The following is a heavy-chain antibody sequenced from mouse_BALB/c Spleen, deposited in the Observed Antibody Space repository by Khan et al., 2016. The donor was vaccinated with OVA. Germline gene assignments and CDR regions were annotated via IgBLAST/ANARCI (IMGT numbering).Heavy chain of an antibody. J-gene: IGHJ4*01. Sequence: QVQLQQSGAEPARPVASVKMSCKASGYTFTSNTMHWVKQRPGQGPAWIGYINPSSGYTNYHQKFNDKATLTADKSSSKAYMQLSSRTSEASAGYSCERRTTAYAMASWGHGASVTVSS. CDR3: ERRTTAYAMAS. D-gene: IGHD1-2*01. V-gene: IGHV1-4*01. CDR2: INPSSGYT. CDR1: GYTFTSNT.